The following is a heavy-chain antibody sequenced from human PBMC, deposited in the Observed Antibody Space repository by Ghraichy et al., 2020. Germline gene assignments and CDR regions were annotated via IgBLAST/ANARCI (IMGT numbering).Heavy chain of an antibody. J-gene: IGHJ6*02. CDR1: GGSVSSGSYY. CDR3: ARDLTLTAPSHQYGMDV. CDR2: IYYSGST. Sequence: SQTLSLTCTVSGGSVSSGSYYWSWIRQPPGKGLEWIGYIYYSGSTNYNPSLKSRVTISVDTSKNQFSLKLSSVTAADTAVYYCARDLTLTAPSHQYGMDVWGQGTTVTVSS. V-gene: IGHV4-61*01. D-gene: IGHD3-9*01.